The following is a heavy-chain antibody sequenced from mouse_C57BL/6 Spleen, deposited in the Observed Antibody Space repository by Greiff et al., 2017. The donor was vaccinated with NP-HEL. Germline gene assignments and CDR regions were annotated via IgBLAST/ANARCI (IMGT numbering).Heavy chain of an antibody. V-gene: IGHV1-69*01. J-gene: IGHJ3*01. CDR1: GYTFTSYW. D-gene: IGHD3-2*02. CDR2: IDPSDSYT. Sequence: QVQLKQPGAELVMPGASVKLSCKASGYTFTSYWMHWVKQRPGQGLEWIGEIDPSDSYTNYNQKFKGKSTLTVDKSSSTAYMQLSSLTSEDSAVYYCARSTAQGGFAYWGQGTLVTVSA. CDR3: ARSTAQGGFAY.